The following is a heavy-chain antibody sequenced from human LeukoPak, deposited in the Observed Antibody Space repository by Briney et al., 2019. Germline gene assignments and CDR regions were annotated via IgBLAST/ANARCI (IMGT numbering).Heavy chain of an antibody. V-gene: IGHV1-18*01. CDR1: GYTFINYA. J-gene: IGHJ4*02. Sequence: ASVKVSCKASGYTFINYAISWVRQAPGQGLEWMGWISAYNGNTNYAQKVQGRITMTTDTSTSTAYMELRSLRSDDTAVYYCARGLIWFGELFFDYWSQGTLVTVSS. CDR2: ISAYNGNT. D-gene: IGHD3-10*01. CDR3: ARGLIWFGELFFDY.